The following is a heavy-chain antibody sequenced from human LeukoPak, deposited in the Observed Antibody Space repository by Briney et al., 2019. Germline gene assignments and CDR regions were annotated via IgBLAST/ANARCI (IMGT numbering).Heavy chain of an antibody. CDR1: GGSFSGYY. D-gene: IGHD2-15*01. Sequence: PSETLSLTCAVYGGSFSGYYWSWIRQPPGKGLEWIGEINHSGSTNYNPSLKSRVTISVDTSKNQFSLKLSSVTAADTAVYYCARGKLRGYYFDYWGQGTLVTVSS. J-gene: IGHJ4*02. CDR2: INHSGST. V-gene: IGHV4-34*01. CDR3: ARGKLRGYYFDY.